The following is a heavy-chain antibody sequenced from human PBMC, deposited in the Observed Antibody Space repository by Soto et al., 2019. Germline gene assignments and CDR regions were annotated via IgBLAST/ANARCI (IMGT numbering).Heavy chain of an antibody. D-gene: IGHD3-10*01. CDR1: GFTFSSYA. CDR3: AKNVIIRYYFDY. V-gene: IGHV3-23*01. CDR2: ISGSGGST. J-gene: IGHJ4*02. Sequence: EVQLLESGGGLVQPGGSLRLSCAASGFTFSSYAMSWVRQAPGKGLEWVSAISGSGGSTYYADSVKGRFTISSDNSKNTLYLQMNSLRAEDTAVYYCAKNVIIRYYFDYWGQGTLVTVSS.